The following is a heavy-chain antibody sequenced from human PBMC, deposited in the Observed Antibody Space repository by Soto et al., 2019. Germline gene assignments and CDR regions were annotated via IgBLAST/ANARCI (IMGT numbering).Heavy chain of an antibody. V-gene: IGHV3-33*01. Sequence: QVQLVESGGGVVQPGRSLRLSCAASGFTFSSSGMHWVRQAPGKGLEWLAVLWYDGIYKYNVDSVKGRFTISRHSSKNMLYLQMNSLRVEDTAVYYWARGNWNYGYFDYWGQGTLVTVSS. CDR3: ARGNWNYGYFDY. J-gene: IGHJ4*02. CDR1: GFTFSSSG. D-gene: IGHD1-7*01. CDR2: LWYDGIYK.